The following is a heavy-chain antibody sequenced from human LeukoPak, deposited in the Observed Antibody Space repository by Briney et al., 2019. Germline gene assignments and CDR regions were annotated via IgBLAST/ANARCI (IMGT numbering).Heavy chain of an antibody. Sequence: ASVKVSCKVSGYTLTELSMHWVRQAPGKGLEWMGGFDPEDGETIYAQKFQGRVTMTEDTSTDTAYMELSSLRSEDTAVYYCATPGYSSKHYYYYMDVWGKGTTVTVSS. CDR1: GYTLTELS. CDR3: ATPGYSSKHYYYYMDV. V-gene: IGHV1-24*01. J-gene: IGHJ6*03. D-gene: IGHD6-13*01. CDR2: FDPEDGET.